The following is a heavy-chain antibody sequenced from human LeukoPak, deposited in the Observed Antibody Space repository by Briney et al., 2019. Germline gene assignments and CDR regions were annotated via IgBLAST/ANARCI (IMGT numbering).Heavy chain of an antibody. Sequence: SETLSPTCTVSGGAISSNYWGGFRQPPGKGLGGMGSIYYSGSTNYNPYLKCRVTISVDTSKNQFSLKLSSVTAADTAVYYCARVETRDGYNYGYFDYWGQGTLVTVSS. CDR2: IYYSGST. V-gene: IGHV4-59*01. D-gene: IGHD5-24*01. CDR1: GGAISSNY. CDR3: ARVETRDGYNYGYFDY. J-gene: IGHJ4*02.